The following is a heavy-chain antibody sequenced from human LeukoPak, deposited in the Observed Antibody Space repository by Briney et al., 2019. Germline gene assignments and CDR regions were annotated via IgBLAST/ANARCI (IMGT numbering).Heavy chain of an antibody. J-gene: IGHJ6*02. Sequence: SETLSLTCTVSGGSISSSYYYWGWIRQPPGKGLEWIGSIYSSGSTNYNPSLKSRVTISVDTSKNQFSLKLSSVTAADTAVCYCALLERGYDFWSTNMDVWGQGTTVTVSS. V-gene: IGHV4-39*07. CDR2: IYSSGST. D-gene: IGHD3-3*01. CDR3: ALLERGYDFWSTNMDV. CDR1: GGSISSSYYY.